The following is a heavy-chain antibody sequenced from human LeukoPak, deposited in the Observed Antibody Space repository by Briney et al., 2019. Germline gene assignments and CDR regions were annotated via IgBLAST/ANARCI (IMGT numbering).Heavy chain of an antibody. V-gene: IGHV4-34*01. J-gene: IGHJ4*02. CDR3: ARGHSDTSGYSKYYFDY. CDR2: INHSGST. D-gene: IGHD3-22*01. CDR1: GGSFSGYY. Sequence: PSETLSLTCAVYGGSFSGYYWSWIRQPPGKGLEWIGKINHSGSTNYNPSLKSRVTISVDTSKNQFSLKLSSVTAADTAVYYCARGHSDTSGYSKYYFDYWGQGTLVTVSS.